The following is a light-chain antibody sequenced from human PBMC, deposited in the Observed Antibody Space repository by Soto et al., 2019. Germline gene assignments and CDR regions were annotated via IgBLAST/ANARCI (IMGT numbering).Light chain of an antibody. CDR1: QSVSSN. V-gene: IGKV3-15*01. CDR3: QQYNNWPWT. J-gene: IGKJ1*01. Sequence: EIVMTQSPATLSVSPGGRATLSCRASQSVSSNLAWYQQKPGQAPRLLIYGASTRATGIPARFSGSGSGTECTLTIRSLQSEDFAVYYCQQYNNWPWTFGQGTKVEIK. CDR2: GAS.